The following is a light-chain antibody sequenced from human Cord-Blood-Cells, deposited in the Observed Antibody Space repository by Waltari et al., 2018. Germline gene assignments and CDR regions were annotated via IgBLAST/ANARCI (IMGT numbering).Light chain of an antibody. CDR3: SSYTSSSTYWV. Sequence: QSALTQPASVSGSPGQSITISCTGTRSVVGRSNSDSWFQQHPGKAPKLMIYDDSNRPSGFSNRFSGSKSGNTASLTISGLQAEDEADYYCSSYTSSSTYWVFGGGTKLTVL. J-gene: IGLJ3*02. V-gene: IGLV2-14*01. CDR1: RSVVGRSNS. CDR2: DDS.